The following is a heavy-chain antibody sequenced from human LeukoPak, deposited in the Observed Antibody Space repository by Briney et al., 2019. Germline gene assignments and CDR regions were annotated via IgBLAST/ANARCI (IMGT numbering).Heavy chain of an antibody. CDR1: GYTFTSYG. D-gene: IGHD4-17*01. CDR3: ARTQISTATTLGRLIDY. V-gene: IGHV1-18*01. Sequence: ASVKVSCKASGYTFTSYGISWVRQAPGQGLEWMGWISAYNGNTNYAQKLQGRVTMTTDTSTSTAYMELRSLRSDDTAVYYCARTQISTATTLGRLIDYWGQGTLVTVSS. CDR2: ISAYNGNT. J-gene: IGHJ4*02.